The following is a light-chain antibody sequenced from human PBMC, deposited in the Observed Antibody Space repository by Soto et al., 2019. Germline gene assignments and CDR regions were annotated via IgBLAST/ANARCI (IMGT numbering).Light chain of an antibody. CDR3: QQYGSSFWT. CDR1: QSVSSSY. V-gene: IGKV3-20*01. J-gene: IGKJ1*01. Sequence: EIVWTQSPGTLSLSPGERATLSCRASQSVSSSYLAWYQQKPGQAPRLLIYGASSRATGIPDRFSGSGSGTDFTLTISRLEPEDFAVYYCQQYGSSFWTFGQGTKVDI. CDR2: GAS.